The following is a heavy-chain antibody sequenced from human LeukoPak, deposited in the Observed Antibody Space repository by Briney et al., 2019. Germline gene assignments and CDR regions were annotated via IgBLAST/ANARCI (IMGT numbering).Heavy chain of an antibody. CDR3: ATDTYYYDSSGYYGAFDI. V-gene: IGHV4-59*01. CDR2: IYYSGST. Sequence: SETLSLTCTVSGGSISSYYWSWIRQPPGKGLEWIGYIYYSGSTNYNPSLKSRVTISVDTSKNQFSLKLSSVTAADTAVYYCATDTYYYDSSGYYGAFDIWGQGTMVTVSS. J-gene: IGHJ3*02. D-gene: IGHD3-22*01. CDR1: GGSISSYY.